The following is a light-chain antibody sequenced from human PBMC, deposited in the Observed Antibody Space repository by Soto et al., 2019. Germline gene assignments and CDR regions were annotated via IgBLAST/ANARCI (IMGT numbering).Light chain of an antibody. CDR3: QQCNNWPRT. J-gene: IGKJ2*01. CDR2: GAS. CDR1: QSVSIN. Sequence: EIVMTQSPATLSVSPGERATLSCRASQSVSINLAWYQQKPGQAPRLLIYGASTRATGIPARFSGSGSGTEFTLTISSLQSEDFAVYYCQQCNNWPRTFGKGTKLELK. V-gene: IGKV3-15*01.